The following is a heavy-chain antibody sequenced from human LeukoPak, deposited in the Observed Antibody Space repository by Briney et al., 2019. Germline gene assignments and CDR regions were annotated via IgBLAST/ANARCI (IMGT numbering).Heavy chain of an antibody. CDR2: ISSSSSYI. D-gene: IGHD2-15*01. CDR3: ARDGGGGTYFDY. V-gene: IGHV3-21*01. Sequence: GGSLRLSCAASGFTFNSYWMNWVRQAPGKGLEWVSSISSSSSYIYYADSVKGRFTISRGNAKNSLYLQMNSLRAEDTAVYYCARDGGGGTYFDYWGQGTLVTVSS. CDR1: GFTFNSYW. J-gene: IGHJ4*02.